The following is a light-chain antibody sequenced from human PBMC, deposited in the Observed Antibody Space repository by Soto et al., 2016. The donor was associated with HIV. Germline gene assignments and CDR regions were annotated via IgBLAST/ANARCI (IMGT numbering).Light chain of an antibody. CDR1: QNITTF. Sequence: DIQMTQSPSSLSASVGDRVTITCRASQNITTFLNWYHQKPGKAPKLLIYAASSLQSGVPSRFSGSGSGTDFTFTISSLQPEDVATYFCQQYYRNPPAFGPGTKVDTK. V-gene: IGKV1-39*01. CDR2: AAS. CDR3: QQYYRNPPA. J-gene: IGKJ3*01.